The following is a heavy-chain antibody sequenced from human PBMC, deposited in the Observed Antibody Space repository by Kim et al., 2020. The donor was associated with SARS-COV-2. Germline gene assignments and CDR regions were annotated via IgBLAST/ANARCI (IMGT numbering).Heavy chain of an antibody. CDR3: ATEKHIVVVPAAIRWGYFDY. J-gene: IGHJ4*02. D-gene: IGHD2-2*02. CDR1: GFTFSSYA. V-gene: IGHV3-30-3*01. CDR2: ISYDGSNK. Sequence: GGSLRLSCAASGFTFSSYAMHWVRQAPGKGLEWVAVISYDGSNKYYADSVKGRFTISRDNSKNTLYLQMNSLRAEDTAVYYCATEKHIVVVPAAIRWGYFDYWGQGTLVTVSS.